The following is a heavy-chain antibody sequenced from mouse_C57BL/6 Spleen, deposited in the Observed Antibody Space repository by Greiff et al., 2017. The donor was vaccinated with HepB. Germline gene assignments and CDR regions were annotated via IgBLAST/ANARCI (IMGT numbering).Heavy chain of an antibody. D-gene: IGHD4-1*01. CDR3: ARRPANWDVGFAY. V-gene: IGHV1-7*01. J-gene: IGHJ3*01. CDR2: INPSSGYT. CDR1: GYTFTSYW. Sequence: QVQLQQSGAELAKPGASVKLSCKASGYTFTSYWMHWVKQRPGQGLEWIGYINPSSGYTKYNQKFKDKATLTADKSSSTAYMQLSSRTYEDSAVYYCARRPANWDVGFAYWGQGTLVTVSA.